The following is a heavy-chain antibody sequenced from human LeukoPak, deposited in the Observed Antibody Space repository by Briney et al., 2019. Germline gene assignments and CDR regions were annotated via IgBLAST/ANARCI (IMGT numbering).Heavy chain of an antibody. D-gene: IGHD6-19*01. CDR1: GGSISGYY. J-gene: IGHJ4*02. V-gene: IGHV4-59*08. Sequence: SETQSLTCTVSGGSISGYYWSWIRLPPGKGLEWIGYVYYSGSTNYNASLKSRVTISVDTSKNQFSLKLRSVTAADTAVYYCARQEYSSGWYPFDYWGQGTLVTVSS. CDR3: ARQEYSSGWYPFDY. CDR2: VYYSGST.